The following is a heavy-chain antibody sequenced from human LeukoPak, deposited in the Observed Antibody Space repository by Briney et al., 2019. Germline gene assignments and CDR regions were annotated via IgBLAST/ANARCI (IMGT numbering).Heavy chain of an antibody. V-gene: IGHV1-24*01. Sequence: ASVKVTCKVSGYTLTELSMHWVRQAPGKGLEWMGGFYPEDGETIYAQKFQGRVTMTEDTSTDTAYMELSSLRSEDTAVYYCATDVQDGIYVWGSYRYWGQGTLVTVS. CDR1: GYTLTELS. CDR3: ATDVQDGIYVWGSYRY. J-gene: IGHJ4*02. CDR2: FYPEDGET. D-gene: IGHD3-16*02.